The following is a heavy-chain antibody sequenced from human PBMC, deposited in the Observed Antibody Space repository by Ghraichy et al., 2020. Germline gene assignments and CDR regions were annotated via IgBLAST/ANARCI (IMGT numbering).Heavy chain of an antibody. CDR3: AAGLGQFYF. CDR1: EFTFTQYA. D-gene: IGHD1-1*01. V-gene: IGHV3-23*01. CDR2: LSSSGSST. Sequence: GGSLRLSCAASEFTFTQYAMTWVRQVPGKGLEWVSSLSSSGSSTYYADSVRGRFTISRDNSKNTLYLQMNSLRGEDTALYYCAAGLGQFYFWGQGTLVTVSS. J-gene: IGHJ4*02.